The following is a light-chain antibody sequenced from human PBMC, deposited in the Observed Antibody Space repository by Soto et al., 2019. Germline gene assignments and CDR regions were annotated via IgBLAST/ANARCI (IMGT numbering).Light chain of an antibody. J-gene: IGLJ2*01. CDR2: YDD. V-gene: IGLV1-36*01. Sequence: QSVLTQPPSVSEAPRQRVTISCSGSRSNIGDNAVNWYQQLPGKAPKLLIYYDDLLPSGVSDRFSGSKSGTSASLAISGLQSEDEADYYCAEWDDSLNGVVFGGGTKLTVL. CDR3: AEWDDSLNGVV. CDR1: RSNIGDNA.